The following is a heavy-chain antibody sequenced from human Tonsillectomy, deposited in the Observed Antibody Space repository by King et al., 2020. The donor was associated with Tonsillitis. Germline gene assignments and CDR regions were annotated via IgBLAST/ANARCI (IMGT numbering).Heavy chain of an antibody. D-gene: IGHD5-12*01. CDR3: ARVGRYSGYDFCDY. CDR1: GFIFSSYW. Sequence: VQLVQSGGGLVQPGGSLRLSCAASGFIFSSYWMSWVRQAPGKGLEWVANIKQDGSEKYYVDSVKGRFTISRDNAKNSLYLQMNSLRAEDTAVYYCARVGRYSGYDFCDYWGQGTLVTVSS. V-gene: IGHV3-7*01. J-gene: IGHJ4*02. CDR2: IKQDGSEK.